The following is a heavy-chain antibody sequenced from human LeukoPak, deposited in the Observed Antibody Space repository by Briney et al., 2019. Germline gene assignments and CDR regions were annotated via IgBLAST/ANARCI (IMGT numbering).Heavy chain of an antibody. J-gene: IGHJ4*02. CDR3: ARGAPRYYDSSGYLYYFDY. CDR1: GYTFTSYG. CDR2: ISAYNGNT. Sequence: GASVKVSCKASGYTFTSYGISWVRQAPGQGLEWMGWISAYNGNTNYAQKLQGRVTMTTDTSTSTAYMELRSLRSDDTAVYYCARGAPRYYDSSGYLYYFDYWGQGTLVTVSS. V-gene: IGHV1-18*01. D-gene: IGHD3-22*01.